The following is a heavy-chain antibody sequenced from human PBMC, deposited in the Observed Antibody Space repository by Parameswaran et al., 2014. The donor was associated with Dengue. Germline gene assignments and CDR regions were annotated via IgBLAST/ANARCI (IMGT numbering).Heavy chain of an antibody. CDR2: IYYSGST. CDR3: ARHGITMVRGVPPIKYYYYGMDV. V-gene: IGHV4-39*01. J-gene: IGHJ6*02. D-gene: IGHD3-10*01. Sequence: LSCTVSGGSISSSSYYWGWIRQPPGKGLEWIGSIYYSGSTYYNPSLKSRVTISVDTSKNQFSLKLSSVTAADTAVYYCARHGITMVRGVPPIKYYYYGMDVWGQGTTVTVSS. CDR1: GGSISSSSYY.